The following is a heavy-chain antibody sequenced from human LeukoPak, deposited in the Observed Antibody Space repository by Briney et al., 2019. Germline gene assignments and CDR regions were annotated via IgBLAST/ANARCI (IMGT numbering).Heavy chain of an antibody. CDR3: ARGFRGPNFDY. D-gene: IGHD3-10*01. CDR2: IYYSGNT. Sequence: PSETLSLTCTVSGGSIRSYYWSWIRQPPGKGLEWIGYIYYSGNTKYDPSLKSRVTISVDTSKNQFSLKLNSVTAADTAVYYCARGFRGPNFDYWGQGTLVTVSS. J-gene: IGHJ4*02. CDR1: GGSIRSYY. V-gene: IGHV4-59*08.